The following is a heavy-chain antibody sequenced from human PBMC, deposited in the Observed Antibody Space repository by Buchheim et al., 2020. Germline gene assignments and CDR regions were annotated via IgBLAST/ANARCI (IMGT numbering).Heavy chain of an antibody. J-gene: IGHJ4*02. CDR3: ARTPGIAAAGTGDY. CDR1: GGSISSSSNY. D-gene: IGHD6-13*01. CDR2: IYYSGST. V-gene: IGHV4-39*07. Sequence: QLQLQESGPGLVKPSETLSLTCTVSGGSISSSSNYWGWIRQPPGKGLEWIGSIYYSGSTYYNPSLKSRVTISVDTSKNQFSLKLSSVTAADTAVYYCARTPGIAAAGTGDYWGQGTL.